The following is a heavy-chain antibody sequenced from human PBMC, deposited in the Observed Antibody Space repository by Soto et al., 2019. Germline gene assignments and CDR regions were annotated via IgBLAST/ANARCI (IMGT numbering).Heavy chain of an antibody. V-gene: IGHV4-31*03. CDR1: GGSITSHTNY. J-gene: IGHJ4*02. Sequence: QVQLQESGPGLVKPSQTLSLTCNVSGGSITSHTNYWSWIRQHPGKGLEGIGNIYFRGTTYYNPSLESRVFISVDTSHIQFSLRRTSVTAADTAVYFGATYYYSDFTFDQWGQGTLVSVSS. CDR3: ATYYYSDFTFDQ. CDR2: IYFRGTT. D-gene: IGHD3-22*01.